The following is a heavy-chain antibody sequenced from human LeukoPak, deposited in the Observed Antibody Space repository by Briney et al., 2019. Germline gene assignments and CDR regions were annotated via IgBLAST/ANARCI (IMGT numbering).Heavy chain of an antibody. J-gene: IGHJ4*02. CDR3: ARDRVVVPAAFDY. V-gene: IGHV1-2*02. CDR2: INPNTGGT. Sequence: ASEKVSCKASGYTFPAYYMHWVRQAPRQGREWMGWINPNTGGTKYAQKFQGRVTMTRDTSSSTAYMELSRLRSDDTAVYYCARDRVVVPAAFDYWGQGTLVTVSS. CDR1: GYTFPAYY. D-gene: IGHD2-2*01.